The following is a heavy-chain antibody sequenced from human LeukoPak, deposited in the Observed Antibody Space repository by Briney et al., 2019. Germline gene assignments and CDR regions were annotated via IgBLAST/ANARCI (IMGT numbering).Heavy chain of an antibody. CDR2: INHSGST. J-gene: IGHJ4*02. D-gene: IGHD4-23*01. CDR1: GGSFSCYY. CDR3: ARRIVVTRGFDY. Sequence: PSETLSLTCAVYGGSFSCYYWSWIRQPPGKGLEWIGEINHSGSTNYNPSLKSRVTISVDTSKNQFSLKLSSVTAADTAVYYCARRIVVTRGFDYWGQGTLVTVSS. V-gene: IGHV4-34*01.